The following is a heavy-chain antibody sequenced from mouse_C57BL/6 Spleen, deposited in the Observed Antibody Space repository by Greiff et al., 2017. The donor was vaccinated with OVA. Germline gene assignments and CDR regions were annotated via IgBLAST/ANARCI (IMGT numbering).Heavy chain of an antibody. CDR3: ARRGFYYGNLRYYFDY. CDR1: GYSFTGYF. J-gene: IGHJ2*01. V-gene: IGHV1-20*01. D-gene: IGHD2-1*01. Sequence: VQLQQSGPELVKPGDSVKISCKASGYSFTGYFMNWVMQSHGKSLEWIGRINPYNGDTFYNQKFKGKATLTVDKSSSTAHMELRSLTSADSAVYYCARRGFYYGNLRYYFDYWGQGTTLTVSS. CDR2: INPYNGDT.